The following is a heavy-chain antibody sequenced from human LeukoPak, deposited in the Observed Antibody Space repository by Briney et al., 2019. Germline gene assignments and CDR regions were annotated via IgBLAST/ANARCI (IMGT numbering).Heavy chain of an antibody. CDR1: GFTFSSYW. J-gene: IGHJ3*02. CDR2: INSDGSST. V-gene: IGHV3-74*01. CDR3: AILVVWTRGGHDAFDI. Sequence: GGSLRLSCAASGFTFSSYWMHWVRQAPGKGLVWVSRINSDGSSTSYADSVKGRFTISRDNAKNTLYLQMNSLRAEDTAVYYCAILVVWTRGGHDAFDIWGQGTMVTVSS. D-gene: IGHD3-16*01.